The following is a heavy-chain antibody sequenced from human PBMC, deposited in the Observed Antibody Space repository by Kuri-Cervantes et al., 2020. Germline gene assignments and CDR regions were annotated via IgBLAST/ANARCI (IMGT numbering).Heavy chain of an antibody. D-gene: IGHD3-16*01. CDR3: ARGLTDINQRSYYDS. V-gene: IGHV4-30-2*01. CDR1: GGSISSGGYS. CDR2: IYHSGST. Sequence: SETLSLTCAVSGGSISSGGYSWSWIRQPPGKGLEWIGYIYHSGSTYYNPSLKSRVTISVDRSKNQFSLKLSSVTAADTAVYYCARGLTDINQRSYYDSWAQGTLVTVSS. J-gene: IGHJ4*02.